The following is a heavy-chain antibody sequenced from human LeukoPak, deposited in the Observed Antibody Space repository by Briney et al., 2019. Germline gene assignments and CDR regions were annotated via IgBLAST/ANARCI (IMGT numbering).Heavy chain of an antibody. Sequence: SETLSLTCTVSGGSISSSSYYWGWIRQPPGKGLEWIGEINHSGSTNYNPSLKSRVTISVDTSKNQFSLKLSSVTAADTAVYYCARGFPYSGSYYRYYYYYMDVWGKGTTVTVSS. CDR1: GGSISSSSYY. CDR2: INHSGST. J-gene: IGHJ6*03. V-gene: IGHV4-39*07. CDR3: ARGFPYSGSYYRYYYYYMDV. D-gene: IGHD1-26*01.